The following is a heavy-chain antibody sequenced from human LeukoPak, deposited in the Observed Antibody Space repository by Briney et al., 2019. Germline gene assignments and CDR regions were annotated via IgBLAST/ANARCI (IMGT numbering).Heavy chain of an antibody. CDR1: GFTFSSYA. V-gene: IGHV3-23*01. CDR3: AQDIRGPGSYGFDY. Sequence: GGSLRLSCAASGFTFSSYALNWVRQAPGKGLEWVSGISGSGGSTYHAGSVKGRFTISRDNSKNTLYLQMNSLRAEDTALYYCAQDIRGPGSYGFDYWGQGTLVTVSS. J-gene: IGHJ4*02. CDR2: ISGSGGST. D-gene: IGHD3-10*01.